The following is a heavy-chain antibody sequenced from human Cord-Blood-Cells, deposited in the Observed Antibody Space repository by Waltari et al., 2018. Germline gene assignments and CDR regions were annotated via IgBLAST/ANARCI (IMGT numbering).Heavy chain of an antibody. CDR3: ARAEQLVENDAFDI. V-gene: IGHV1-2*02. CDR1: GYTFTGYY. D-gene: IGHD6-6*01. CDR2: INPNGGAK. Sequence: QVQLVQSGAEVKKPGASVKVSCKASGYTFTGYYMHWVRQSPGQGLEGMGWINPNGGAKNYAEEFQGRVTVTRDTSISTAYMELSRLRSDETAVYYCARAEQLVENDAFDIWGQGTMVTVSS. J-gene: IGHJ3*02.